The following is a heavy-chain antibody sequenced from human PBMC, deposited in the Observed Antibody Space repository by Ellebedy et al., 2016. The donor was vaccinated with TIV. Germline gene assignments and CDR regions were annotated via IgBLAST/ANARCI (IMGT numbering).Heavy chain of an antibody. CDR2: IIPIFGTA. V-gene: IGHV1-69*06. J-gene: IGHJ4*02. CDR3: AREGDSSGYYDFDY. CDR1: GGTFSSYA. D-gene: IGHD3-22*01. Sequence: SVKVSXXASGGTFSSYAISWVRQAPGQGLEWMGGIIPIFGTANYAQKFQGRVTITADKSTSTAYMELSSLRSEDTAVYYCAREGDSSGYYDFDYWGQGTLVTVSS.